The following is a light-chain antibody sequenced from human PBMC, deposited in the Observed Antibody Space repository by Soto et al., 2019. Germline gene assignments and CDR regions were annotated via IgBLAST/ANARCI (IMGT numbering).Light chain of an antibody. CDR1: MRDVGAYNL. V-gene: IGLV2-14*01. J-gene: IGLJ3*02. CDR3: GTWESYLSVGV. CDR2: EVR. Sequence: QSALTQPASVSGSPGQSITISCAGTMRDVGAYNLVSWYQQHPGRAPQLIIYEVRNRPSGISFRFSGSKSGTSATLGITGLQTADEADYYCGTWESYLSVGVFGGGTKLTVL.